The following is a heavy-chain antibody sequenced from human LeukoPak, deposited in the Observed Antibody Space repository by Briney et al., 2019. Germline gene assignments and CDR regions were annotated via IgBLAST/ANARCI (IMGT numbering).Heavy chain of an antibody. D-gene: IGHD6-13*01. CDR1: GYTFTGYY. CDR3: ARRYSSSFSNWFDP. Sequence: ASVKVSCKASGYTFTGYYMHWVRQAPGQGLEWMGWINPNSGGTNYAQKFQGRVTMTRDTSISTAYMELSRLRSDDTAVYYCARRYSSSFSNWFDPWGQGTLVTVSS. V-gene: IGHV1-2*02. CDR2: INPNSGGT. J-gene: IGHJ5*02.